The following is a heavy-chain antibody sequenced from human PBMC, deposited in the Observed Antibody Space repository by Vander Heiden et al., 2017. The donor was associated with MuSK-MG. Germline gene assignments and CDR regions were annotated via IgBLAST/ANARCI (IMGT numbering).Heavy chain of an antibody. Sequence: QVQLAQSGAEVKKPGASVKVSCKASGYTFTNTYIHWVRQAPGQGLEWMGVINPSGGSTTHAQRFQGRLAMTRDTSTRTVYMELSSLRSEDTAVYFCARDRGDFWSAYSSYDAFDIWGQGTMVTVSS. V-gene: IGHV1-46*01. CDR3: ARDRGDFWSAYSSYDAFDI. CDR1: GYTFTNTY. J-gene: IGHJ3*02. D-gene: IGHD3-3*01. CDR2: INPSGGST.